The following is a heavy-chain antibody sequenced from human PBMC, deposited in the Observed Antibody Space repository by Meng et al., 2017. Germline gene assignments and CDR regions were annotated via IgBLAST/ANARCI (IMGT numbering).Heavy chain of an antibody. CDR1: GFTVSSHY. D-gene: IGHD1-26*01. J-gene: IGHJ4*02. V-gene: IGHV3-53*01. CDR2: IYSGGST. CDR3: ARGGSYYSY. Sequence: EGQRVEHAGGLNLSGGSLMLSCAASGFTVSSHYMRWVRQAPGKGLEWVSVIYSGGSTYYADSVKGRFTISRDNSKNTLYLQMNSLRAEDTAVYYCARGGSYYSYWGQGTLVTVSS.